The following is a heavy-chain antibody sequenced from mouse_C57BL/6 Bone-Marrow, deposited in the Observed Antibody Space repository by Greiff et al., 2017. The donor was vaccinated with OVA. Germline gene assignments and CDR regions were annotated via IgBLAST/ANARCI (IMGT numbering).Heavy chain of an antibody. CDR3: ARSETAQYYAMDY. V-gene: IGHV2-2*01. D-gene: IGHD3-2*02. CDR2: IWSGGST. CDR1: GFSLTSYG. J-gene: IGHJ4*01. Sequence: VMLVESGPGLVQPSQSLSITCTVSGFSLTSYGVHWVRQSPGKGLEWLGVIWSGGSTDYNAAFISRLSISKDNSKSQVFFKMNSLQADDTAIYYCARSETAQYYAMDYWGQGTSVTVSS.